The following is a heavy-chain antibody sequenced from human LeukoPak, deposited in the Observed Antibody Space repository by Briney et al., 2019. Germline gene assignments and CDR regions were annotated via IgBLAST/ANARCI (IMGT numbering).Heavy chain of an antibody. V-gene: IGHV4-34*01. Sequence: QSSETLSLTCTVYGGSFSGYYWSWIRQPPGQGLEWVGEINHSGSTNYNPSLKSRVTISVDTSKNQFSLKLSSVTAADTAVYYCASIGELLFDYWGQGTLVTVSS. J-gene: IGHJ4*02. CDR3: ASIGELLFDY. CDR2: INHSGST. D-gene: IGHD3-10*01. CDR1: GGSFSGYY.